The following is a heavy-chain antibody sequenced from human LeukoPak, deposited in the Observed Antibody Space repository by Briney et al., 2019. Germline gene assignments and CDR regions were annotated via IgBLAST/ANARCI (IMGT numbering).Heavy chain of an antibody. Sequence: PGGSLRLSCAASGFTFSSYAMHWVRQAPGKGLEWVAVISYDGSNKYYADSVKGRFTISRDNSKNTLYLQMNSLRAEDTAVYYCARMYGEADYYDSSGFDYWGQGTLVTVSS. J-gene: IGHJ4*02. V-gene: IGHV3-30*01. D-gene: IGHD3-22*01. CDR3: ARMYGEADYYDSSGFDY. CDR2: ISYDGSNK. CDR1: GFTFSSYA.